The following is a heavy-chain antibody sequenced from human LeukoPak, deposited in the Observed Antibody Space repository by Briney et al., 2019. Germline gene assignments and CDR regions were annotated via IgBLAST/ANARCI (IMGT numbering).Heavy chain of an antibody. J-gene: IGHJ4*02. Sequence: SETLSLTCAVYGGSFSGYYWSWIRQPPGEGLEWIGEINHSGSTNYNPSLKSRVTISVDTSKNQFSLKLSSVTAADTAVYYCARMYRYYYDCSSRYYFDYWGQGTLFTVSS. V-gene: IGHV4-34*01. CDR2: INHSGST. CDR3: ARMYRYYYDCSSRYYFDY. CDR1: GGSFSGYY. D-gene: IGHD3-22*01.